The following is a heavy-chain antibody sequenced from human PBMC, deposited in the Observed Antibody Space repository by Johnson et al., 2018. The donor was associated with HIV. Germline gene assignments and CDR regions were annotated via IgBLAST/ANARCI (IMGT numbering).Heavy chain of an antibody. V-gene: IGHV3-15*01. Sequence: VQLVESGGGVVQPRRSLRLSCAASGFTFSSYGMHWVRQAPGKGLEWVGRIKSKTDGGTTDYAAPVKGRFTISRDDSKNTLYLQMSSLKIEDTAVYYCTTGQLGGASDIWGQGTMVTVSS. CDR1: GFTFSSYG. J-gene: IGHJ3*02. CDR2: IKSKTDGGTT. CDR3: TTGQLGGASDI. D-gene: IGHD6-13*01.